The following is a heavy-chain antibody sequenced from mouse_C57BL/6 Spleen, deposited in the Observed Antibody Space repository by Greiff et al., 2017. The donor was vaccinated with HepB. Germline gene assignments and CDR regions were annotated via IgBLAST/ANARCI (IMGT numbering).Heavy chain of an antibody. Sequence: QVQLKESGAELARPGASVKLSCKASGYTFTSYGISWVKQRTGQGLEWIGEIYPRSGNTYYNEKFKGKATLTADKSSSTAYMELRSLPSEDSAVYFCARYAVYYYAMDYWGQGTSVTVSS. CDR2: IYPRSGNT. V-gene: IGHV1-81*01. CDR1: GYTFTSYG. CDR3: ARYAVYYYAMDY. J-gene: IGHJ4*01.